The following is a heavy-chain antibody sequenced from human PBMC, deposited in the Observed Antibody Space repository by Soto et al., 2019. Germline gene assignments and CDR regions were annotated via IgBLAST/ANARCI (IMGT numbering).Heavy chain of an antibody. Sequence: ASVKVSCTASGYTFTSYGISWVRQAPGQGLEWMGWISAYNGNTNYAQKLQGRVTMTTDTSTSTAYMELRSLRSDDTAVYYCARDGGPGGFGLYYYGMDVWGQGTTVTVSS. CDR1: GYTFTSYG. CDR3: ARDGGPGGFGLYYYGMDV. D-gene: IGHD3-10*01. J-gene: IGHJ6*02. CDR2: ISAYNGNT. V-gene: IGHV1-18*01.